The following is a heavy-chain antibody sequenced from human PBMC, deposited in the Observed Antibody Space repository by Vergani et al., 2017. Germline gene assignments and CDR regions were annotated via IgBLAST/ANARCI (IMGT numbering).Heavy chain of an antibody. D-gene: IGHD6-19*01. Sequence: QVQLQESGPRLVRPSQTLTLTCTVSGGSINTGAYYWSWIRQPAGKGLEWIGRVYTSGMTKYNPSLKSRVTILVDTSKSQISLKLTSVTAGDTAVYYCTRHGRSGWAGYFQHWGQGTLVTASS. V-gene: IGHV4-61*02. CDR3: TRHGRSGWAGYFQH. CDR1: GGSINTGAYY. J-gene: IGHJ1*01. CDR2: VYTSGMT.